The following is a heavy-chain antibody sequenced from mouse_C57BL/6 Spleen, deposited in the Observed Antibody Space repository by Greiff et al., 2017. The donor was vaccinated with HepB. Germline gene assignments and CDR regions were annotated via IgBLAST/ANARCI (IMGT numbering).Heavy chain of an antibody. V-gene: IGHV10-1*01. J-gene: IGHJ4*01. Sequence: EAGGGLVQPKGSLKLSCAASGFSFNTYAMNWVRQAPGKGLEWVARIRSKSNNYATYYADSVKDRFTISRDDSESMLYLQMNNLKTEDTAMYYCVAPLYAMDYWGQGTSVTVSS. CDR2: IRSKSNNYAT. CDR1: GFSFNTYA. CDR3: VAPLYAMDY.